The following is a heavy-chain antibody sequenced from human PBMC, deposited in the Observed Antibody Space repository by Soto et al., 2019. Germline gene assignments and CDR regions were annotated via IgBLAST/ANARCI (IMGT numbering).Heavy chain of an antibody. CDR1: GYTFTHFY. CDR2: ISPHNFNT. Sequence: QVQLVQSGAEVKKPGDSVKVSCSASGYTFTHFYITWVRQAPGQGLEWMGAISPHNFNTNFAQKFQGRVTLTTDTSTSTAYMEVSSLRSDDTAVYYCARDEGGYDILTGYYKAHHFDYWGQGVLVTFSS. CDR3: ARDEGGYDILTGYYKAHHFDY. J-gene: IGHJ4*02. V-gene: IGHV1-18*01. D-gene: IGHD3-9*01.